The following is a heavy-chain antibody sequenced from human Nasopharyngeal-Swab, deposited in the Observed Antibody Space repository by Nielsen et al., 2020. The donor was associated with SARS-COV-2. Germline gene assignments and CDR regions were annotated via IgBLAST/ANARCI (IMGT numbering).Heavy chain of an antibody. CDR1: GFTFSSYS. Sequence: GESLKISCAASGFTFSSYSMNWVRQAPGKGLEWVSSISSSSSYIYYADSVKGRFTISRDNAKNSLYLQMNSLRAEDTAVYYCARAGYSSGWYEFYYYYGMDVWGQGTTVTVSS. CDR3: ARAGYSSGWYEFYYYYGMDV. D-gene: IGHD6-19*01. J-gene: IGHJ6*02. CDR2: ISSSSSYI. V-gene: IGHV3-21*01.